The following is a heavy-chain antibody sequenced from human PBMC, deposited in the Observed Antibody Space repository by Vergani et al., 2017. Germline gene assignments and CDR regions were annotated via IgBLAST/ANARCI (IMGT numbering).Heavy chain of an antibody. CDR3: AREVGDGHNRQGDY. Sequence: QVQLVQSGAEVKKPGASVKVSCKASGYTFTSYGISWVRQAPGQGLEWMGRIIPIFGTANYAQKFQGRVTITADESTSTAYMELSSLRSEDTAVYYCAREVGDGHNRQGDYWGQGTLVTVSS. D-gene: IGHD5-24*01. J-gene: IGHJ4*02. CDR2: IIPIFGTA. CDR1: GYTFTSYG. V-gene: IGHV1-69*13.